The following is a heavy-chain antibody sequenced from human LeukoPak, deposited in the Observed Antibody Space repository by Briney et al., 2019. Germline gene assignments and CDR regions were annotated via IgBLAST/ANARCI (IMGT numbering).Heavy chain of an antibody. CDR1: GGSFSGYY. J-gene: IGHJ4*02. Sequence: SETLSLTCAVYGGSFSGYYWSWIRQPPGKGLEWIGEINHSGSTNYNPSLKSRVTISVDTSKNQFSLKLSSVTAADTAVYYCARGLPSLGYDILTGYSRYWGQGTLVTVSS. CDR2: INHSGST. V-gene: IGHV4-34*01. CDR3: ARGLPSLGYDILTGYSRY. D-gene: IGHD3-9*01.